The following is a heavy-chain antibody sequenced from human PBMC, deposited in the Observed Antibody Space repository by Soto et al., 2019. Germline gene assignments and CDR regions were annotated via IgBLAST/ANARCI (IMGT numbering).Heavy chain of an antibody. D-gene: IGHD2-2*02. CDR2: IYYSGST. CDR1: GGSISSGGYY. V-gene: IGHV4-31*02. Sequence: SETLSLTCTVSGGSISSGGYYWSWIRQHPGKGLEWIGYIYYSGSTYYNPSLMSRVTISVDTSKNQFSLKLSSVTAADTAVYYCARVVVPAAILRPAYYYYYGMDAWGQGTTVTVSS. CDR3: ARVVVPAAILRPAYYYYYGMDA. J-gene: IGHJ6*02.